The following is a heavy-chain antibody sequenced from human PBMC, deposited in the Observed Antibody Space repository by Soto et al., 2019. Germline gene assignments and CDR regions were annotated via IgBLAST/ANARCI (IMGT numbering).Heavy chain of an antibody. CDR3: AMVDVYVTPSPQDV. J-gene: IGHJ6*02. D-gene: IGHD3-16*01. CDR2: FNTYNGKT. Sequence: QVQLVQSGAEVKNPGASVKVSCKTSGYIFTSYGIGWARQAPGQGLEWMGWFNTYNGKTNYAQNLQGRVTLTTDTTTSTAYMELRSLRSNDTAIYYCAMVDVYVTPSPQDVWGQGTTVTVSS. CDR1: GYIFTSYG. V-gene: IGHV1-18*01.